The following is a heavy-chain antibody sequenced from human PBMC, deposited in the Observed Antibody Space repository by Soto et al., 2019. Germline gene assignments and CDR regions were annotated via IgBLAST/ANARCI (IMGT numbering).Heavy chain of an antibody. CDR3: AREHSSSWYVGWFDP. J-gene: IGHJ5*02. V-gene: IGHV1-69*13. Sequence: ASVKVSCKASGGTFSSYAISWVRQAPGQGLEWMGGIIPIFGTANYAQKFQGRVTITADESTSTAYMELSSLRSEDTAVYYRAREHSSSWYVGWFDPWGQGTLVTVSS. D-gene: IGHD6-13*01. CDR2: IIPIFGTA. CDR1: GGTFSSYA.